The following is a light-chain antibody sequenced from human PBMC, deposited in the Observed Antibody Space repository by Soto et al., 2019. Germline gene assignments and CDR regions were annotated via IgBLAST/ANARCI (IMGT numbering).Light chain of an antibody. CDR1: SSSIGSNG. CDR2: TDN. CDR3: AAWDDSLGGSWL. J-gene: IGLJ3*02. Sequence: QSVLTQPPSASGTPGQRVIISCSGSSSSIGSNGVNWYQQVPGMAPKLLIDTDNQRPSGVPDRFSGSRSDTSASLAITGLQSEDEADYYCAAWDDSLGGSWLFGGGAKLTVL. V-gene: IGLV1-44*01.